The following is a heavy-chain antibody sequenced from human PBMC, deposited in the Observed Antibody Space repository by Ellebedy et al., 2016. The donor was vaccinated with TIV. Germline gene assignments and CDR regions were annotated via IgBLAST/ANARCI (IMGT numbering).Heavy chain of an antibody. Sequence: MPGGSLRLSCTVSGFSISSNYYWGWIRQPPGKGLEWIGSISHNGISYYNPSLRSRVTMSVDRSTNQFSLDLTSVTAADTAVYYCARDLAWLVQDYWGQGTLVTVSS. CDR3: ARDLAWLVQDY. V-gene: IGHV4-38-2*02. CDR1: GFSISSNYY. CDR2: ISHNGIS. D-gene: IGHD6-19*01. J-gene: IGHJ4*02.